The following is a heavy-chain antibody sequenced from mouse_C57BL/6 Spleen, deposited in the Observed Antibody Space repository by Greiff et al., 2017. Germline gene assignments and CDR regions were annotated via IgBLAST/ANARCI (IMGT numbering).Heavy chain of an antibody. CDR2: ISSGGSYT. J-gene: IGHJ1*03. CDR3: ARHERSSYWYFDV. Sequence: EVQLMESGGDLVKPGGSLQLSCAASGFTFSSYGMSWVRQTPDKRLEWVATISSGGSYTYYPDSVTGRFTISRDNAKNTLYLQMSSLKSEDTAMYYCARHERSSYWYFDVWGTGTTVTVSS. V-gene: IGHV5-6*01. CDR1: GFTFSSYG.